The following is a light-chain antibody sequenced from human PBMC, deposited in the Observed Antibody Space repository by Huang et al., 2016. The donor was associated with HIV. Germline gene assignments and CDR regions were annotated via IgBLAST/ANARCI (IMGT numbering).Light chain of an antibody. CDR3: QQYNNWPWT. V-gene: IGKV3-15*01. CDR1: QSVNSY. Sequence: EIVMTQSPATLSVSPGQRATLSCRASQSVNSYLALYEQKPGQAPRLLLYGASTRAPGIPARFSGSGSGTYFTLTISSLQSEGFAVYYCQQYNNWPWTFGQGTKVEIK. CDR2: GAS. J-gene: IGKJ1*01.